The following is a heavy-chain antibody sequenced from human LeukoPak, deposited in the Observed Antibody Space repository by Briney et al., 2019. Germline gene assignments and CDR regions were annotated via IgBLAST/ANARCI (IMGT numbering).Heavy chain of an antibody. Sequence: GGSLRLSCAAPGFTFSSFWMSWVRQAPGKGLEWVANIKQDGNEKYYADSVKGRFTISRYNAKNSLYLQMNSLRAEDTAVYYCATIKVRANNYDTDGFEYWGQGTLVTVSS. J-gene: IGHJ4*02. CDR1: GFTFSSFW. CDR3: ATIKVRANNYDTDGFEY. V-gene: IGHV3-7*05. D-gene: IGHD3-10*01. CDR2: IKQDGNEK.